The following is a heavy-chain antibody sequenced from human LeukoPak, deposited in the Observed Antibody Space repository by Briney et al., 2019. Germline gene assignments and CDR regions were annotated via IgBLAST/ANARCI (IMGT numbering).Heavy chain of an antibody. J-gene: IGHJ4*02. CDR2: SRNKANSYTT. CDR3: TRCSTGTRLYYFDY. D-gene: IGHD1/OR15-1a*01. CDR1: GFIFSDYY. Sequence: GGSLRLSCATSGFIFSDYYIDWVRQAPGKGLEWVGRSRNKANSYTTEYAASVKGRFTISRDDSENTLHLQISSLKTEDTAMYYCTRCSTGTRLYYFDYWGQGTLVTVSS. V-gene: IGHV3-72*01.